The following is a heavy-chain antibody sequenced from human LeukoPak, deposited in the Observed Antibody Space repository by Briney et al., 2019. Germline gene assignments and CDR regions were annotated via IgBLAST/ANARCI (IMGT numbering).Heavy chain of an antibody. D-gene: IGHD1-14*01. CDR1: GFTFSSYA. V-gene: IGHV3-23*01. Sequence: GGSLRLSCAASGFTFSSYAMSWVRQAPGKGLEWVSAISGSGGSTYYADSVKGRFTISRDNSKNTLYLQTNSLRAEDTAVYYCAKGWDGPDGTNDAFDIWGQGTMVTVSS. J-gene: IGHJ3*02. CDR2: ISGSGGST. CDR3: AKGWDGPDGTNDAFDI.